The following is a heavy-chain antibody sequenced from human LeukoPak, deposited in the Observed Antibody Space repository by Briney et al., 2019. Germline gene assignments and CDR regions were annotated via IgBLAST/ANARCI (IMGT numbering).Heavy chain of an antibody. J-gene: IGHJ4*02. V-gene: IGHV1-2*02. D-gene: IGHD3-22*01. CDR1: GYTFTGYY. CDR3: ARASDYDSGGYYIGGTFDY. Sequence: ASVKVSCKASGYTFTGYYMHWVRQAPGQGLEWMGWINPNSGGTNYAQDFHGRVTMTRDTSISTAYMELSRLRSDDTAVYYCARASDYDSGGYYIGGTFDYWGQGTLVTVSS. CDR2: INPNSGGT.